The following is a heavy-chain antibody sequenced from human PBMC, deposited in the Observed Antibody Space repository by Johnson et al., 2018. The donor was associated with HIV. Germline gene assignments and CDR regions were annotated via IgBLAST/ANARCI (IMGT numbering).Heavy chain of an antibody. CDR3: ARDGPTRLVGARGVFDAFDI. D-gene: IGHD1-26*01. CDR2: ISYDGSNK. CDR1: GFTFSSYA. J-gene: IGHJ3*02. V-gene: IGHV3-30*04. Sequence: QVQLVESGGGVVQPERSLRLSCAASGFTFSSYAMHWVRQAPGKGLEWVAVISYDGSNKYYADSVKGRFTISRDNSKNTLYLQMNSLRAEDTAVYYCARDGPTRLVGARGVFDAFDIWGQGTMVTVSS.